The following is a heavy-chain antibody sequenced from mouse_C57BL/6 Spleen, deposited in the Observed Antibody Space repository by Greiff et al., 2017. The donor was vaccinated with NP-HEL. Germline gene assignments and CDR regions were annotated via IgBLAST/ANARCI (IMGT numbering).Heavy chain of an antibody. CDR1: GYTFTSYW. CDR2: IYPGSGST. D-gene: IGHD2-3*01. Sequence: VQLQQPGAELVKPGASVKMSCKASGYTFTSYWITWVKQRPGQGLEWIGDIYPGSGSTNYNEKFKSKATLTVDTSSSTAYMQLSSLTSEDSAVYYCARSYDGYLWYFDVWGTGTTVTVSS. CDR3: ARSYDGYLWYFDV. J-gene: IGHJ1*03. V-gene: IGHV1-55*01.